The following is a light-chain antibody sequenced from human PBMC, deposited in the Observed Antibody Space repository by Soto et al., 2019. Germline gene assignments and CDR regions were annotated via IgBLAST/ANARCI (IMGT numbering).Light chain of an antibody. CDR1: HSVFRSY. V-gene: IGKV3-15*01. Sequence: EIVLTQSPGTLSLSPGERATLSCRASHSVFRSYLAWYQQKPGQAPRLLIYGASSRATGVPARFTGSGSGIEFSLTISSLLSEDSAFYYCQQYFNWPLTWTFGPGTKVQIK. J-gene: IGKJ1*01. CDR2: GAS. CDR3: QQYFNWPLTWT.